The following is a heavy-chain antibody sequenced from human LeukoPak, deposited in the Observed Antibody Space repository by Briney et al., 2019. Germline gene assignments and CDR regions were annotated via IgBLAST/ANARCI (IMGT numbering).Heavy chain of an antibody. CDR2: NSADNGNT. V-gene: IGHV1-18*01. CDR1: GYTFTSYG. Sequence: ASVKVSCKASGYTFTSYGICWVRQAPGQGLEWMGRNSADNGNTNYAQKFQGRVTMTTDTYTSTAYKELRSLESDDTAVYYCARKPYCRGGNCYSFDSWGQGTLVTVSS. J-gene: IGHJ4*02. CDR3: ARKPYCRGGNCYSFDS. D-gene: IGHD2-15*01.